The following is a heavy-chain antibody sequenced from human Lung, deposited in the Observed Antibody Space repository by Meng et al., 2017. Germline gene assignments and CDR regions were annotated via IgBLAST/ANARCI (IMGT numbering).Heavy chain of an antibody. V-gene: IGHV1-2*06. CDR1: GYNFPDYW. Sequence: QVVVVQSGAEGKKPGASVKVSCKPSGYNFPDYWLHWVRRAPGQGLEWMGRIDPKSGDTHYAQRFQGRVTMTGDTSISTAYMELSGLRSDDTAMYYCARDEDISAAGKLFGDYWGQGTLVTVSS. D-gene: IGHD6-13*01. CDR3: ARDEDISAAGKLFGDY. CDR2: IDPKSGDT. J-gene: IGHJ4*02.